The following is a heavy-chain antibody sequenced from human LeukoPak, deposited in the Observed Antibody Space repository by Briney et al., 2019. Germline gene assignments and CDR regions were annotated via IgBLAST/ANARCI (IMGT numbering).Heavy chain of an antibody. V-gene: IGHV4-59*11. J-gene: IGHJ5*02. CDR2: IYYSGST. Sequence: SETLSLTCTVSGGSISSHYWSWIRQPSGKGLEWIGYIYYSGSTNYNPSLKSRVTISVDTSKNQFSLKLSSVTAADTAMYYCARVKGWLQNGGYWFDPWGQGTLVTVSS. D-gene: IGHD5-24*01. CDR3: ARVKGWLQNGGYWFDP. CDR1: GGSISSHY.